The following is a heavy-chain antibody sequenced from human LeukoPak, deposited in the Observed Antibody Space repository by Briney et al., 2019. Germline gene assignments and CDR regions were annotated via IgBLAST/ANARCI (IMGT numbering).Heavy chain of an antibody. CDR2: INHSGST. CDR3: ARASDYSRYYYYYMDV. J-gene: IGHJ6*03. D-gene: IGHD4-11*01. V-gene: IGHV4-34*01. Sequence: SETLSLTCAVYCGSFSGYYWSWIRQPPGKGLEWIGEINHSGSTNYNPSLKSRVTISVDTSKNQFSLKLSSVTAADTAVYYCARASDYSRYYYYYMDVWGKGTTVTVSS. CDR1: CGSFSGYY.